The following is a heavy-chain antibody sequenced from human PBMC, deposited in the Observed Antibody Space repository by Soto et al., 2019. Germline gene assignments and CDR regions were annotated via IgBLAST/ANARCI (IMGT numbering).Heavy chain of an antibody. D-gene: IGHD3-16*01. CDR2: ISYDGSNK. J-gene: IGHJ5*02. V-gene: IGHV3-30*18. Sequence: QVQLVESGGGVVQPGRSLRLSCAASGFTFSSYGMHWVRQAPGKGLEWVAVISYDGSNKYYADSVKGRFTISRDNSKNTLYLQRNSMRAEDTAVYYCAKDERGGTYRWFDPWGQGTLVTVSS. CDR3: AKDERGGTYRWFDP. CDR1: GFTFSSYG.